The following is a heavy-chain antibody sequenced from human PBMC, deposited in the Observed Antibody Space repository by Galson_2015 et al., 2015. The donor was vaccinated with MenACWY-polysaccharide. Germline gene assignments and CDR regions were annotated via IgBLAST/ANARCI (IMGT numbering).Heavy chain of an antibody. D-gene: IGHD1-1*01. V-gene: IGHV1-8*01. CDR2: MNPNSGNT. J-gene: IGHJ6*02. Sequence: SVKVSCKASGYTFTSYDINWVRQATGQGLEWMGWMNPNSGNTGYAQKFQGRVTMTRNTSISTAYMELSSLRSEDTAVYYCARAGLATVAYYYYGMDVWGQGTTVTVSS. CDR3: ARAGLATVAYYYYGMDV. CDR1: GYTFTSYD.